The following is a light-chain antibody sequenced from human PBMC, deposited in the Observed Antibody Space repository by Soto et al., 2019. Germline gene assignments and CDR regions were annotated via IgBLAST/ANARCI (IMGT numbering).Light chain of an antibody. CDR3: QQYNNWGT. J-gene: IGKJ1*01. CDR1: QSFSSN. CDR2: GAS. V-gene: IGKV3-15*01. Sequence: EIVMTQSPATLSVSPGERATISSRASQSFSSNFAWFLQKPCQAPRLLIFGASTRATGFPARFSGSGFGIEFTFTISSLQSEDFAVYYCQQYNNWGTFGQGTKVDIK.